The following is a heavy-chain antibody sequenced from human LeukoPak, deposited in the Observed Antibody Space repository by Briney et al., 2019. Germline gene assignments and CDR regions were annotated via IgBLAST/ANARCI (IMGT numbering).Heavy chain of an antibody. Sequence: SETLSLTCTVSGGSISSYYWSWIRQPPGKGLEWIGYIYYSGSTNYNPSLKSRVTISVDTSKNQFSLKLSSVTAADTAVYYCARGNYYYSSGIDYWGQGTLVTVSS. CDR1: GGSISSYY. J-gene: IGHJ4*02. CDR2: IYYSGST. CDR3: ARGNYYYSSGIDY. D-gene: IGHD3-22*01. V-gene: IGHV4-59*01.